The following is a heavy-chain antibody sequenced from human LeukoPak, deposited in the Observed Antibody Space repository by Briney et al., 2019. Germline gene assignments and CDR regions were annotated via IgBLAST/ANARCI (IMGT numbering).Heavy chain of an antibody. CDR1: GFSFGGYA. Sequence: PGGSLRLSCAASGFSFGGYALSWVRQAPGKGLEWVSSISASGENTFYTSSVKGRFTISRDNSKNTLFLQMNSLRADDTAEYYCAKGTGQYYGHQLVSWGQGALVIVSS. J-gene: IGHJ4*02. CDR2: ISASGENT. V-gene: IGHV3-23*01. CDR3: AKGTGQYYGHQLVS. D-gene: IGHD2/OR15-2a*01.